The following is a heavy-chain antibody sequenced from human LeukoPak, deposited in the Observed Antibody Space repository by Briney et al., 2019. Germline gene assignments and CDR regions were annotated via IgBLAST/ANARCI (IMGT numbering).Heavy chain of an antibody. CDR2: ISGSGGST. J-gene: IGHJ6*02. CDR1: GLTFSRYW. Sequence: GGSLRLSCAASGLTFSRYWMHWVRQAPGKGLEWVSAISGSGGSTYYADSVKGRFTISRDNSKNTLYLQMNSLRAEDTAVYYCAKSFDYYGSGRKYYYYGMDVWGQGTTVTVSS. CDR3: AKSFDYYGSGRKYYYYGMDV. D-gene: IGHD3-10*01. V-gene: IGHV3-23*01.